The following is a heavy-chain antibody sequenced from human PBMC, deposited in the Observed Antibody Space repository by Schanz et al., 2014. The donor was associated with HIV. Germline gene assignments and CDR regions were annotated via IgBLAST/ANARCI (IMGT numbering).Heavy chain of an antibody. D-gene: IGHD3-3*01. J-gene: IGHJ6*02. V-gene: IGHV3-74*01. CDR3: ARDWMHYDFWGGMDV. CDR2: INSDGRSA. CDR1: GFTFSNYW. Sequence: EVQLVESGGGLVQPGGSLRLSCTASGFTFSNYWMHWVRQVPGKGLVWVSRINSDGRSANYADSVKGRFTISRDNAKNLLYLQMNSLRADDTAIYFCARDWMHYDFWGGMDVWGQGTTVTVSS.